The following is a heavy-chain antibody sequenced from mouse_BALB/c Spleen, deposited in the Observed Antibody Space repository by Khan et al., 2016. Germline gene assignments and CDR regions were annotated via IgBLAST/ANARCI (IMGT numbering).Heavy chain of an antibody. CDR3: ARHGTMTYAMDY. Sequence: QVQLKQSGPGLVAPSQSLSITCTISGFSLTSYGIHWVRQPPGKGLEWLVVIWSDGSKTYNSALKSRLSLSKDNSKSQDLLKMNSLQTDDTAMYYCARHGTMTYAMDYWGQGTSVTVSS. D-gene: IGHD2-4*01. J-gene: IGHJ4*01. V-gene: IGHV2-6-1*01. CDR1: GFSLTSYG. CDR2: IWSDGSK.